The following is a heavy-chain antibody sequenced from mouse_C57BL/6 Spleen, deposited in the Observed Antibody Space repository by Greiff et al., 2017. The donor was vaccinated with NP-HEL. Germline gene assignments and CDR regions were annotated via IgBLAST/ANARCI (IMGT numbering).Heavy chain of an antibody. J-gene: IGHJ4*01. CDR3: ARGNFRDYAMDY. CDR2: IDPSDSYT. D-gene: IGHD3-1*01. CDR1: GYTFTSYW. V-gene: IGHV1-50*01. Sequence: VQLQQPGAELVKPGASVKLSCKASGYTFTSYWMQWVKQRPGQGLEWIGEIDPSDSYTNYNQKFKGKATLTVDTSSSTAYMQLSSLTSEDSAVYYCARGNFRDYAMDYWGQGTSVTVSS.